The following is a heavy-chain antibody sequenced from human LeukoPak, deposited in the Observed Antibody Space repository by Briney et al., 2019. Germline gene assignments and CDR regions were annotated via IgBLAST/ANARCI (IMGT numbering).Heavy chain of an antibody. D-gene: IGHD3-3*01. CDR3: ASGRFGVVIVH. V-gene: IGHV3-53*01. CDR1: GFTVSSNY. CDR2: IYSGGST. Sequence: PGGSLRLSCAASGFTVSSNYMSWVRQAPGKGLEWVSVIYSGGSTYYADSVRGRFTISRDNSKNTLYLQMNSLRAEDTAVYYCASGRFGVVIVHWGQGTAVTVSS. J-gene: IGHJ4*02.